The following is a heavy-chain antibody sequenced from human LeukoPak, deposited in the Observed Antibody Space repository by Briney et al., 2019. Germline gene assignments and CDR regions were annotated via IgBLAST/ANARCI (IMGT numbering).Heavy chain of an antibody. Sequence: ASVKVSCKASGYTFTNYGITWVRQAPGQGLEWMGWISAYNGDTNYAQKNQGRVTMTADTSTSTAYMELRSLRSDDTAIYYCARERSGYFDYWGQGTLVTVSS. CDR1: GYTFTNYG. V-gene: IGHV1-18*01. D-gene: IGHD3-3*01. CDR2: ISAYNGDT. CDR3: ARERSGYFDY. J-gene: IGHJ4*02.